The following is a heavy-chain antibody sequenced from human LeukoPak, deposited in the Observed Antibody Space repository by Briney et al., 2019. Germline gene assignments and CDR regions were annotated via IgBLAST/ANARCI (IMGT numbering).Heavy chain of an antibody. CDR1: GFTFDDYA. J-gene: IGHJ6*03. D-gene: IGHD3-22*01. CDR3: AKDITYYYDSSGYYLGYMDV. V-gene: IGHV3-43*02. Sequence: GGSLRLSCAASGFTFDDYAMHWVRQAPGKGLEWVSLISGDGGSTYYADSVKGRFTISRDNSKNSLYLQMNSLRTEDTALYYCAKDITYYYDSSGYYLGYMDVWGKGTTVTVSS. CDR2: ISGDGGST.